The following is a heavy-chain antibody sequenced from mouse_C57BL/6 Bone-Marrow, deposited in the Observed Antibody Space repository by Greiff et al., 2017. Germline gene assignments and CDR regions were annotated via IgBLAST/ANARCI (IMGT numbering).Heavy chain of an antibody. CDR3: ARWGYAMDY. CDR2: ILPGSGST. J-gene: IGHJ4*01. V-gene: IGHV1-9*01. Sequence: QVQLKQSGAELMKPGASVTLSCKATGYTFTGYWIEWVKQRPGHGLEWIGEILPGSGSTNYNEKFKGKATFTADPSSNTAYMQLRSLTTEDSAIYYCARWGYAMDYWGQGTSVTVSS. CDR1: GYTFTGYW.